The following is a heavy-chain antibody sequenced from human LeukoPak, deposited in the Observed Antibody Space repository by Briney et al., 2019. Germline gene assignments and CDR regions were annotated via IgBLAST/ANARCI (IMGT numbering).Heavy chain of an antibody. CDR1: GGSISSYY. J-gene: IGHJ6*02. CDR2: IYYSGST. Sequence: PSETLSLTCTVSGGSISSYYWSWIRQPPGKGLEWIGYIYYSGSTNCNPSLKSRVTISVDTSKNQFSLKLSSVTAADTAVYYCARGQLRGGYYYYGMDVWGQGTTVTVSS. V-gene: IGHV4-59*01. CDR3: ARGQLRGGYYYYGMDV. D-gene: IGHD1-26*01.